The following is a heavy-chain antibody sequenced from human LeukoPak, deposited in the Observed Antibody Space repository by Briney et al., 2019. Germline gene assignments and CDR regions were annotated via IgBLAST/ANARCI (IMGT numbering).Heavy chain of an antibody. V-gene: IGHV3-48*02. D-gene: IGHD6-19*01. CDR3: ARWFTSGRGFFDY. CDR1: GFTFSHYS. CDR2: ISSSSTII. Sequence: GGSLRLSCAASGFTFSHYSMNWVRQAPGRGLEWVSYISSSSTIIYYADSVKGRFTISRDNAKNSLYLQMNSLRDEDTAVYYCARWFTSGRGFFDYWGQGILVTVSS. J-gene: IGHJ4*02.